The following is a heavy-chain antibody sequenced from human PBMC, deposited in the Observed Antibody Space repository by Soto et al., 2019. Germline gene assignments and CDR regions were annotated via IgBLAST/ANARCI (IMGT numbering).Heavy chain of an antibody. CDR3: ARDSDYDFWSGYYHDAFDI. CDR2: ISAYTRNT. D-gene: IGHD3-3*01. V-gene: IGHV1-18*01. J-gene: IGHJ3*02. CDR1: GYTFTNYG. Sequence: VASVKVSCKASGYTFTNYGVSWVRQAPGQRLEWMGWISAYTRNTNYAQMFQGRVTMTTDTSTSTAYMELRSLTSDDTAVYYCARDSDYDFWSGYYHDAFDIWGQGTMVTVSS.